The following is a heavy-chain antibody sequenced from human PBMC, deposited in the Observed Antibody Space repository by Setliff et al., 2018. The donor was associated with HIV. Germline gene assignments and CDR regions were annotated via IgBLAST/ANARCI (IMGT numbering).Heavy chain of an antibody. D-gene: IGHD3-16*01. J-gene: IGHJ4*02. CDR3: VRNSGWALGS. CDR1: GESFNDYY. CDR2: VCQRGGI. Sequence: SETLSLTCAVYGESFNDYYWSWIRLPPGKGLEWIGEVCQRGGINYYPFFWSRAIISMDKPRSYFSLRLTSVTAADTAIYFCVRNSGWALGSWGQGILVTVSS. V-gene: IGHV4-34*01.